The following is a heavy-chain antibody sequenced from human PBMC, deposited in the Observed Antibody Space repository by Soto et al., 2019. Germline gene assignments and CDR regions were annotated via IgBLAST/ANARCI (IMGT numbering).Heavy chain of an antibody. CDR3: AGGGVSHRTFGY. J-gene: IGHJ4*02. D-gene: IGHD3-3*02. Sequence: GESLKISCKGSGYHFAGYWIAWVRQMPGKALELMGIIYPSDSDTRYRPSFQGQVTISADKSISSAYLQWSSLRASDTAMYYCAGGGVSHRTFGYWGQVNPVTLSS. CDR2: IYPSDSDT. CDR1: GYHFAGYW. V-gene: IGHV5-51*01.